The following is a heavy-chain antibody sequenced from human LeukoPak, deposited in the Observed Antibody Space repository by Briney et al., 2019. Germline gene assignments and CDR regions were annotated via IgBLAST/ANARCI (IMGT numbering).Heavy chain of an antibody. CDR1: GYTFTSYW. D-gene: IGHD3-22*01. V-gene: IGHV5-51*01. J-gene: IGHJ4*02. CDR3: ARLERDSSGYPERG. CDR2: IYPGDSDT. Sequence: ASVKVSCKASGYTFTSYWIGWARQMPGKGLEWMGIIYPGDSDTRYSPSFQGQVTISADKSISTAYLQWSSLEASDTAMYYCARLERDSSGYPERGWGQGTLVTVSS.